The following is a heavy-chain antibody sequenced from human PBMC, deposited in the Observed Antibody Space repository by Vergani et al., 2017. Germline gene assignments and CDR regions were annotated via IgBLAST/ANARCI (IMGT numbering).Heavy chain of an antibody. CDR3: ARVLRAYYDSSGTNWFDP. J-gene: IGHJ5*02. CDR2: INPSGGST. D-gene: IGHD3-22*01. Sequence: QVQLVQSGAEVKKPGASVKVSCKASGYTFTSYYMHWVRQAPGQGLEWMGIINPSGGSTSYAQKFQGRVTMTRDTSTSTVYMELSSLRSEDTAVYYCARVLRAYYDSSGTNWFDPWGQGTLVTVSS. V-gene: IGHV1-46*01. CDR1: GYTFTSYY.